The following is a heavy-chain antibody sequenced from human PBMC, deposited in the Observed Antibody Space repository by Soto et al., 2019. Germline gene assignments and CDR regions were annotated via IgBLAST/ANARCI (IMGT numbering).Heavy chain of an antibody. CDR3: AKVRSWNHSYYFDY. V-gene: IGHV3-23*01. CDR2: ISGSGGST. D-gene: IGHD1-1*01. J-gene: IGHJ4*02. CDR1: GFTFSSYA. Sequence: GGSLRLSCAASGFTFSSYAMSWVCQAPGKGLEWVSAISGSGGSTYYADSVKGRFTISRDNSKNTLYLQMNSLRAEDTAVYYCAKVRSWNHSYYFDYWGQGTLVTVSS.